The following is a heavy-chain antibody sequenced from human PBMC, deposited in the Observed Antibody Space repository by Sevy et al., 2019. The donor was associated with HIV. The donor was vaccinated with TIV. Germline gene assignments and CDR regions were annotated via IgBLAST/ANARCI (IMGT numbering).Heavy chain of an antibody. CDR1: GYTFTSYY. CDR2: VNPSGGST. V-gene: IGHV1-46*01. D-gene: IGHD2-15*01. Sequence: ASVKVSCKASGYTFTSYYMNWVRQAPGQGLEWMGIVNPSGGSTSYEQKFQGRVTMTRDTSTSTVYMELSSLSSEDTAVYYCERGSGGRSGWLDPWGQGTLVTVSS. CDR3: ERGSGGRSGWLDP. J-gene: IGHJ5*02.